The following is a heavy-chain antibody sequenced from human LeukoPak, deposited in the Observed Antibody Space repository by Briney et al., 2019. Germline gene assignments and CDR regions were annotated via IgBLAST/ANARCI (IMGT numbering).Heavy chain of an antibody. CDR1: GFTFSSYW. Sequence: PGGSLRLSCAASGFTFSSYWMHWVRQAPGKGLEWVAVISYDGSNKYYADSVKGRFTISRDNSKNTLYLQMNSLRAEDTAVYYCAKDGTYDRSFDYWGQGTLVTVSS. J-gene: IGHJ4*02. D-gene: IGHD3-9*01. V-gene: IGHV3-30*18. CDR3: AKDGTYDRSFDY. CDR2: ISYDGSNK.